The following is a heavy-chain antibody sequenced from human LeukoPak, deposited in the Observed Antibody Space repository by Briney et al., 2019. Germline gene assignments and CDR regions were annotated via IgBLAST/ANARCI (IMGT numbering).Heavy chain of an antibody. J-gene: IGHJ4*02. V-gene: IGHV4-4*02. CDR2: IYHSGST. Sequence: SGTLSLTCAVSGGSISSSNWWSWVRQPPGKGLEWIGEIYHSGSTNYNPSLKSRVTISVDKSKNQFSLKLSSVTAADTAVYYCARVFSYYYGSKVGFDYWGQGTLVTVSS. CDR1: GGSISSSNW. D-gene: IGHD3-10*01. CDR3: ARVFSYYYGSKVGFDY.